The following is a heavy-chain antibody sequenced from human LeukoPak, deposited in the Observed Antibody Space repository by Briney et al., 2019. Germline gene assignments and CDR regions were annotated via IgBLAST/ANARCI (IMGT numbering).Heavy chain of an antibody. J-gene: IGHJ4*02. CDR2: ISHDGSNK. V-gene: IGHV3-30*04. CDR1: RFTFSNYA. Sequence: GGSLRLSCAASRFTFSNYAIHWVRQAPGKGLEWVAVISHDGSNKYYADSVKGRFTISRDNSKNTLYLQMNSLRTEDTAVYYCARDLLQYFDWLTMAGYWGQGTLVSVSS. CDR3: ARDLLQYFDWLTMAGY. D-gene: IGHD3-9*01.